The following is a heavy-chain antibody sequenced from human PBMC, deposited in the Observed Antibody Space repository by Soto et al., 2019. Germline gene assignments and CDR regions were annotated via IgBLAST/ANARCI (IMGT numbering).Heavy chain of an antibody. CDR3: ATMTTVTSDY. D-gene: IGHD4-4*01. Sequence: EVQLVESGGGLVKPGGPLRLSCAASGFTFSSYSMNWVRQAPGKGLEWVSSISSSSSYIYYADSVKGRFTISRDNAKNSLYLQMNSLRAEDTAVYYCATMTTVTSDYWGQGTLVTVSS. CDR1: GFTFSSYS. V-gene: IGHV3-21*01. J-gene: IGHJ4*02. CDR2: ISSSSSYI.